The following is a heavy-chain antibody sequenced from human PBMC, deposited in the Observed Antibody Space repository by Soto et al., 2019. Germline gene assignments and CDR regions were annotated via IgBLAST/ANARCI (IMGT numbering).Heavy chain of an antibody. J-gene: IGHJ5*02. CDR1: GGTLSSYA. Sequence: GASVKVSCKASGGTLSSYAISWVRQAPGQGLEWMGGIIPIFGTANYAQKFQGRVTITADESTSTAYMELSSLRSEDTAVYYCARVKGGWFDPWGQGTLVTVSS. CDR3: ARVKGGWFDP. CDR2: IIPIFGTA. V-gene: IGHV1-69*13. D-gene: IGHD3-16*01.